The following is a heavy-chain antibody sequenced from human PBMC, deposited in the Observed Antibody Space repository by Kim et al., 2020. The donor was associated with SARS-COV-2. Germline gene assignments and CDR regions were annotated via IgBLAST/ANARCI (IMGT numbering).Heavy chain of an antibody. J-gene: IGHJ4*02. D-gene: IGHD1-26*01. Sequence: GGSLRLSCTASGFTFSLYHMHWVRQAPGKGLEWVAVSSYNGANQYYGDSVKGRFTISRDNSKKMLLLEMNSLRAEDTGVYFCVRDLKLATWEGGFDDWGEGTLVTVSS. CDR1: GFTFSLYH. V-gene: IGHV3-30-3*01. CDR2: SSYNGANQ. CDR3: VRDLKLATWEGGFDD.